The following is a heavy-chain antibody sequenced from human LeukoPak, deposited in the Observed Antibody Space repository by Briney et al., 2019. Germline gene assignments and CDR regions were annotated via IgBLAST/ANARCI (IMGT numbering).Heavy chain of an antibody. CDR3: ARGTYYYDSSGFDY. Sequence: GGSLRLSCAASGFSFSTYTMNWVRQAPGKGLEWVSSISSSSNYIYYADSVKGRFTISRDNAKNSLYLQMNSLRAEDTAVYYCARGTYYYDSSGFDYWGQGTLVTVSS. CDR2: ISSSSNYI. D-gene: IGHD3-22*01. V-gene: IGHV3-21*01. J-gene: IGHJ4*02. CDR1: GFSFSTYT.